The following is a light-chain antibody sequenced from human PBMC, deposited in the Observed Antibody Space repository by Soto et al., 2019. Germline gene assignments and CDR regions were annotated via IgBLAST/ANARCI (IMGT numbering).Light chain of an antibody. V-gene: IGLV1-44*01. CDR1: ISNIGSFS. CDR3: AAWDDNLNGWV. Sequence: QSVLTQPPSASGTPGQRVTISSSGNISNIGSFSVNWYQQLPGTAPKLLIYSDNKRPSGVPDRFSGAKSGTSAYLAISGLQSEDEADYYCAAWDDNLNGWVFGGGTKLTVL. CDR2: SDN. J-gene: IGLJ3*02.